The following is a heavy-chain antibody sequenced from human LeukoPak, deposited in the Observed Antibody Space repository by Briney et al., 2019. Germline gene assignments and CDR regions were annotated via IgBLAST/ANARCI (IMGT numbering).Heavy chain of an antibody. D-gene: IGHD3-3*01. CDR2: FDPEDGET. Sequence: ASVKVSCKVSGYTLTELSMHWVRQAPGKGLEWMGGFDPEDGETIYAQKFQGRVTMTEDTSTDTAYMELSSLRSEDTAVYYCATSRYYDFWSGYHLIDYWGQGTLVTVSS. J-gene: IGHJ4*02. V-gene: IGHV1-24*01. CDR3: ATSRYYDFWSGYHLIDY. CDR1: GYTLTELS.